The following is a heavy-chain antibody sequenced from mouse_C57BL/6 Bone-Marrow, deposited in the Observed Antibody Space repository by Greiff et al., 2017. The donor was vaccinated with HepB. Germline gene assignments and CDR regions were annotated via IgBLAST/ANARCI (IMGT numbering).Heavy chain of an antibody. J-gene: IGHJ3*01. CDR3: TRDYGSSPPWFAY. V-gene: IGHV6-6*01. CDR2: IRNKANNHAT. CDR1: GFTFSDAW. D-gene: IGHD1-1*01. Sequence: EVKVEESGGGLVQPGGSMKLSCAASGFTFSDAWMDWVRQSPEKGLEWVAEIRNKANNHATYYAESVKGRFTISRDDSKSSVYLQMNSLRAEDTGIYDCTRDYGSSPPWFAYWGQGTLVTVSA.